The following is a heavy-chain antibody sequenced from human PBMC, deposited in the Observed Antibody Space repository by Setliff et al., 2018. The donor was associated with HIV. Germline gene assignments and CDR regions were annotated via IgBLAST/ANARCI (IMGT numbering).Heavy chain of an antibody. J-gene: IGHJ4*02. CDR1: GFTFSNYA. D-gene: IGHD2-15*01. CDR2: TVGSGDNT. V-gene: IGHV3-23*01. Sequence: GGSLRLSCAASGFTFSNYAMNWVRQAPGTGLEWVSSTVGSGDNTYYADSVKGRFTFSRDNSNNKLYLQMNSLRVEDTAVYHCAKASQLAHCSGVRCNPFDYWGQGSLVTVSS. CDR3: AKASQLAHCSGVRCNPFDY.